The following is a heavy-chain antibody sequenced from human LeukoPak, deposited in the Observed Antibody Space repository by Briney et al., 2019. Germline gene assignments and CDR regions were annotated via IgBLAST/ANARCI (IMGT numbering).Heavy chain of an antibody. Sequence: GGSLRLSCAASGFTLSSYRMSWVGQAPGKGLEWVANIKIDGSEKYYVDSVKGRFTISRDNAKNSLYLQMNSLKTEVTAVYYCTTQLLRYFDWLQIDYWGQGTLVTAAS. CDR3: TTQLLRYFDWLQIDY. CDR2: IKIDGSEK. V-gene: IGHV3-7*03. D-gene: IGHD3-9*01. J-gene: IGHJ4*02. CDR1: GFTLSSYR.